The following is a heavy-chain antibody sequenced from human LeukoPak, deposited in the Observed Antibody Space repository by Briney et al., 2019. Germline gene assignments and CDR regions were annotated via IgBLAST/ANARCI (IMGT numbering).Heavy chain of an antibody. CDR3: ARLPEGGYATSLGWFGP. J-gene: IGHJ5*02. V-gene: IGHV4-59*08. Sequence: SETLSLTCTVSGVSISRSYWIWIRQTPGKGLEWIGYISYTGVSSYNPSLKSRVTISVDTSKNQFSLNVTSVTAADTAVYYCARLPEGGYATSLGWFGPWGQETRVTVSS. CDR1: GVSISRSY. D-gene: IGHD5-24*01. CDR2: ISYTGVS.